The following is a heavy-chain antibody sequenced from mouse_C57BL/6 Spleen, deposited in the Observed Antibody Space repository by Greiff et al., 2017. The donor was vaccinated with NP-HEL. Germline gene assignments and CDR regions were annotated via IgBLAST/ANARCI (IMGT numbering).Heavy chain of an antibody. V-gene: IGHV1-82*01. Sequence: VQLQQSGPELVKPGASVKISCKASGYAFSSSWMNWVKQRPGKGLEWIGRIYPGDGDTNYNGTFKGKATLTADKSSSTAYMQLSSLTSEDSAVYFCARWSNYDWYFDVWGTGTTVTVSS. CDR3: ARWSNYDWYFDV. CDR2: IYPGDGDT. D-gene: IGHD2-5*01. J-gene: IGHJ1*03. CDR1: GYAFSSSW.